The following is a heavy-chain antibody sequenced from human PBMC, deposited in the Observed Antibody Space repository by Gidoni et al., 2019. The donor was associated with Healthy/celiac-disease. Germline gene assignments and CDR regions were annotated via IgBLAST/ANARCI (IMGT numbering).Heavy chain of an antibody. CDR2: ISSSSSDI. V-gene: IGHV3-21*01. Sequence: EVQPVESGGGLVERGGSRRLSCAASGFTFSSYSRNWVRQAPGKGLEWVSSISSSSSDIYYDDAVKCRFTISRDNAKNSLYLQMNSLRAEDTAVYYCARVWSITMVRGVIRGGMDFWGQGTTVTVSS. D-gene: IGHD3-10*01. J-gene: IGHJ6*02. CDR1: GFTFSSYS. CDR3: ARVWSITMVRGVIRGGMDF.